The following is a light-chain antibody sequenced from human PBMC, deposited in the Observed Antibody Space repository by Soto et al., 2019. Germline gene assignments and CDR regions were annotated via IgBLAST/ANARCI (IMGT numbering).Light chain of an antibody. Sequence: DIVMTQSSDSLAVSLGERATINCKSSQSVLYSPNNKNYLAWYQQKPGQPPKLLIYWASTRESGVPDRFSGSGSGTDFTLTISSLQAEDVAFYYCQQYHSAPHCFGHGTKVEIK. V-gene: IGKV4-1*01. CDR2: WAS. CDR3: QQYHSAPHC. J-gene: IGKJ1*01. CDR1: QSVLYSPNNKNY.